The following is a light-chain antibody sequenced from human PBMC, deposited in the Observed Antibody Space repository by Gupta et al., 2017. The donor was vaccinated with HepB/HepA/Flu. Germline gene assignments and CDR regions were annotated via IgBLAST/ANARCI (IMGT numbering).Light chain of an antibody. CDR1: ESVDRS. Sequence: DIQMTQSPSTLSASVGDRVTITCRASESVDRSLAWYQQKPGKAPKLLIYKSTKLNSGVPSRFSGSGSGTDFTLTISSLQPDDFATYFCQQYNYYWTFGQGTKV. J-gene: IGKJ1*01. CDR3: QQYNYYWT. CDR2: KST. V-gene: IGKV1-5*03.